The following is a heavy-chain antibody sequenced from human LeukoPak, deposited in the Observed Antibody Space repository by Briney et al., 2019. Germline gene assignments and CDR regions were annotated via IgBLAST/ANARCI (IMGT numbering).Heavy chain of an antibody. CDR2: ISYDGSNK. D-gene: IGHD6-13*01. Sequence: GGSLGLSCAASGFTFSSYAMHWVRQAPGKGLGWVAVISYDGSNKYYADSVKGRFTISRDNSKNTLYLQMNSLRAEDTAVYYCAKGEKKSWPHYYYYSMDVWGQGTTVTVSS. J-gene: IGHJ6*02. V-gene: IGHV3-30-3*01. CDR1: GFTFSSYA. CDR3: AKGEKKSWPHYYYYSMDV.